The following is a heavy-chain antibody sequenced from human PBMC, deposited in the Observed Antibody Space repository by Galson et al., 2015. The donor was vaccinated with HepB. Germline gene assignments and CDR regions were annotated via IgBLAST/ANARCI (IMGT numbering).Heavy chain of an antibody. CDR3: TRDSLYYDYVWDVLPGAFDI. CDR1: GFTFGDYA. V-gene: IGHV3-49*04. D-gene: IGHD3-16*01. J-gene: IGHJ3*02. CDR2: IRSKAYGGTT. Sequence: SLRLSCAASGFTFGDYAMSWVRQAPGKGLEWVGFIRSKAYGGTTEYAASVKGRFTISRDDSKSIAYLQMNSLKTEDTAVYYCTRDSLYYDYVWDVLPGAFDIWGQGTMVTVSS.